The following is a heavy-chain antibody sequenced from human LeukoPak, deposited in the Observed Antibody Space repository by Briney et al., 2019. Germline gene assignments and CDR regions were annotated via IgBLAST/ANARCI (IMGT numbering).Heavy chain of an antibody. V-gene: IGHV4-59*10. D-gene: IGHD3-16*01. J-gene: IGHJ3*02. CDR3: ASVMITFSGQGAFDI. CDR2: IYTSGST. CDR1: GGSISSYY. Sequence: AETLSLTCAVSGGSISSYYWSWVRQPAGKGLEWVGRIYTSGSTNYNASLKRRVTISVDTYKNQFSQKQSSVTAADTAVYYCASVMITFSGQGAFDIWGQGTMVTVSS.